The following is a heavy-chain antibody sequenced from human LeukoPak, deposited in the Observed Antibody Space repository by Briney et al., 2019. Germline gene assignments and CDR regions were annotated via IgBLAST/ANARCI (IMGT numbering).Heavy chain of an antibody. CDR2: ISWNSGSI. Sequence: PGGSLRLSCAASGFTFDDYAMHWVRQAPGKGLEWVSGISWNSGSIGYADSVKGRFTISRDNTKNSLYLQMNSLRAEDTALYYCAKVGREYSGSPRGAFDIWGQGTMVTVSS. CDR3: AKVGREYSGSPRGAFDI. CDR1: GFTFDDYA. D-gene: IGHD1-26*01. J-gene: IGHJ3*02. V-gene: IGHV3-9*01.